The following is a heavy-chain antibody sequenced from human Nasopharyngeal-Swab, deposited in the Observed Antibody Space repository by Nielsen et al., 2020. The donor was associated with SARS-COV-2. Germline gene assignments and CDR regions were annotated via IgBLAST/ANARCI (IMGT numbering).Heavy chain of an antibody. D-gene: IGHD2-2*01. CDR3: ARWADTRMSEAFDY. J-gene: IGHJ4*02. V-gene: IGHV4-59*11. CDR2: ISHNSGP. CDR1: GVSISSQY. Sequence: SETLSLTCTVSGVSISSQYWSWIRQPPGKGLEWIGYISHNSGPNYNPSLKSRVPMFMDTSKNQFSLKLRSVTAADTAVYYCARWADTRMSEAFDYWGQGTLVTVSS.